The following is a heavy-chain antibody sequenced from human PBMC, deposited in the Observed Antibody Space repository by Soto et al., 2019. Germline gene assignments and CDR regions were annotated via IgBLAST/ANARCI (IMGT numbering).Heavy chain of an antibody. CDR2: IYWDDDK. J-gene: IGHJ4*02. CDR1: GFSLSTSGVG. D-gene: IGHD6-6*01. CDR3: AHSRPPRLLDY. V-gene: IGHV2-5*02. Sequence: QITLKESGPTLVKPTQTLTLTCTFSGFSLSTSGVGVGWIRQPPGKALEWLALIYWDDDKRYSSSLNSRLTSTTXTSKNQVVLTMTTMDPVDTATYYCAHSRPPRLLDYWGQGTLVTVSS.